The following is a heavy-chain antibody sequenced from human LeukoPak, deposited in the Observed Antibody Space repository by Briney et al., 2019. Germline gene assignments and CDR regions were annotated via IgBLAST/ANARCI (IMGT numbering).Heavy chain of an antibody. D-gene: IGHD3-22*01. CDR2: IYPGDSDT. J-gene: IGHJ4*02. V-gene: IGHV5-51*01. CDR3: ARLNSYDSSGYYSYPFDY. CDR1: GYSFTSYW. Sequence: GESLKISCKGSGYSFTSYWIGWVRQMPGKGLEWMGIIYPGDSDTRYSPSFQGQVTISADKSISTAYLQWSSLKASDTAMYYCARLNSYDSSGYYSYPFDYWGQGTLVTASS.